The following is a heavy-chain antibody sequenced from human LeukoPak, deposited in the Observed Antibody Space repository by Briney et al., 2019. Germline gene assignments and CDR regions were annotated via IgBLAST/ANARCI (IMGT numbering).Heavy chain of an antibody. J-gene: IGHJ4*02. D-gene: IGHD3-22*01. CDR3: ARDQDYYDSSASY. CDR1: GFTFSSCS. CDR2: ISSSSSTI. V-gene: IGHV3-48*01. Sequence: GGSLRLSCAASGFTFSSCSMNWVRQAPGKGLEWVSYISSSSSTIYYADSVKGRFTISRDNAKNSLYLQMNSLRAEDTAVYYCARDQDYYDSSASYWGQGTLVTVSS.